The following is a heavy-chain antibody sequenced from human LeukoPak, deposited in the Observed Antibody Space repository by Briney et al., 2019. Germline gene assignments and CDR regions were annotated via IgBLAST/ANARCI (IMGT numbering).Heavy chain of an antibody. J-gene: IGHJ4*02. D-gene: IGHD3-22*01. CDR3: ARGFDSSGYYSGTLDY. CDR1: GYTFTGYY. Sequence: ASVKVSCKASGYTFTGYYMQWVRQAPGQGLEWMGWINPNSGGISYAQKFQGRVTMTRDTSITTSYMELSRLRSDDTAVYYCARGFDSSGYYSGTLDYCGQGTLVTVS. V-gene: IGHV1-2*02. CDR2: INPNSGGI.